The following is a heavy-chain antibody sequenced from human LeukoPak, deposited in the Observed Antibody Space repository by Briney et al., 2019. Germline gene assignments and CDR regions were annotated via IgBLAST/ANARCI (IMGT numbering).Heavy chain of an antibody. V-gene: IGHV3-43*01. D-gene: IGHD6-13*01. J-gene: IGHJ6*03. CDR1: S. Sequence: GGSLRLSCAAYSILWVRQAPGKGLEWVSLLTLDGDNASYADPLRGRFTISRDNSKNTLYLQMNSLRAEDTAVYYCAKDMRQSIAAAGFYYYYYYMDVWGKGTTVTISS. CDR3: AKDMRQSIAAAGFYYYYYYMDV. CDR2: LTLDGDNA.